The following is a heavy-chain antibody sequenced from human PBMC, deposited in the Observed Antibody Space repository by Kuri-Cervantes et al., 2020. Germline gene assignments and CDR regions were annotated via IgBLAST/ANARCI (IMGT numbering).Heavy chain of an antibody. CDR3: AKDKGLRVVLDN. CDR2: VSWDGGSA. J-gene: IGHJ4*02. CDR1: GFIFDDHT. Sequence: GESLKISCAASGFIFDDHTMHWVRQVPGKGLEWVSLVSWDGGSAHYIDSVKGRFTISRDNRKNSLFLQMNSLRTEDTALYFCAKDKGLRVVLDNWGQGTLVTVSS. D-gene: IGHD2-15*01. V-gene: IGHV3-43*01.